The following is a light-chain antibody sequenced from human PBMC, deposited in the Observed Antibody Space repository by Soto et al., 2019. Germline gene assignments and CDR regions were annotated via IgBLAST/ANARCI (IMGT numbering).Light chain of an antibody. CDR3: QQYQTWPPDTT. CDR1: QSVSSN. Sequence: EIVMTQSPATLSVSPGERATLSCRASQSVSSNLAWYQQKPGQAPRLLIYGASTRATGIPARFSGSGSGTEFSLTISSLQSEDFAVYYCQQYQTWPPDTTFGQGTKLEIK. V-gene: IGKV3-15*01. CDR2: GAS. J-gene: IGKJ2*01.